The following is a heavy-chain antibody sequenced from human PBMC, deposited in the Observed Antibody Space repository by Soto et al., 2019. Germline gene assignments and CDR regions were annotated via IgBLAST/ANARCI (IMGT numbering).Heavy chain of an antibody. D-gene: IGHD1-26*01. CDR1: SGSIGTYF. J-gene: IGHJ3*02. V-gene: IGHV4-59*01. CDR2: IYYSGTT. Sequence: SETLSLTCTVSSGSIGTYFWSWIRQPPGKGLEWIGYIYYSGTTNYNPSLKSRVTIFLDTSKNQFSLSLSSVTAADTAVYYCARGRGGTYDAFDIWGQGTRVTVSS. CDR3: ARGRGGTYDAFDI.